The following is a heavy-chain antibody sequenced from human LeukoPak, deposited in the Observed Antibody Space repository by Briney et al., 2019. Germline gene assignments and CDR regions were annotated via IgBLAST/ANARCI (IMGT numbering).Heavy chain of an antibody. D-gene: IGHD5-24*01. CDR3: ARGLVEMATRYFDL. V-gene: IGHV4-59*02. CDR2: VYYSGSA. J-gene: IGHJ2*01. Sequence: SETLSLTCTVSGDSVTTYYWSWIRQPPGKGLEWLGYVYYSGSATYNPSLKSRVTISVDTSKNQFSLRLSSVTAADTAVYYCARGLVEMATRYFDLWGRGTLVTVSS. CDR1: GDSVTTYY.